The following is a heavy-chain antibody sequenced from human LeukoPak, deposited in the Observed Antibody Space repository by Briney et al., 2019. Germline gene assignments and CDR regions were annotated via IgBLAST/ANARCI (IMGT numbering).Heavy chain of an antibody. J-gene: IGHJ4*02. D-gene: IGHD2-2*01. V-gene: IGHV3-30*05. CDR1: GFTFSSYS. CDR2: ISYDGSNK. CDR3: ARALVVPAAPDY. Sequence: GRSLRLSCAASGFTFSSYSMNWVRQAPGKGLEWVAVISYDGSNKYYADSVKGRFTISRDNSKNTLYLQMNSLRAEGTAVYYCARALVVPAAPDYWGQGTLVTVSS.